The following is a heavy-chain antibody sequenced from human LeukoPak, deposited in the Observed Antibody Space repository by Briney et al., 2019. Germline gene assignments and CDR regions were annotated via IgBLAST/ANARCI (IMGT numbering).Heavy chain of an antibody. Sequence: SETLSLTCTVSGGSIRSYYWSWIRQPPGEGLEYIGHIYYSGSTDYNPSLKSRITMSLDTSEDQFSLKLSTVTAADTAVYHCARYIAVRLASGYYYYMDVWGKGTTVTVSS. CDR1: GGSIRSYY. CDR3: ARYIAVRLASGYYYYMDV. D-gene: IGHD6-6*01. V-gene: IGHV4-59*01. CDR2: IYYSGST. J-gene: IGHJ6*03.